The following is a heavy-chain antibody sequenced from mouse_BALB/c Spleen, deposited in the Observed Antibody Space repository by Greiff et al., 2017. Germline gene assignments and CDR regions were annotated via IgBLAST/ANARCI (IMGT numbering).Heavy chain of an antibody. D-gene: IGHD2-4*01. CDR3: ARDRGMITTSGAMDY. J-gene: IGHJ4*01. CDR1: GFSLTGYG. Sequence: QVQLQQSGPGLVAPSQSLSITCTVSGFSLTGYGVNWVRQPPGKGLEWLGMIWGDGSTDYNSALKSRLSISKDNSKSQVFLKMNSLQTDDTARYYCARDRGMITTSGAMDYWGQGTSVTVSS. V-gene: IGHV2-6-7*01. CDR2: IWGDGST.